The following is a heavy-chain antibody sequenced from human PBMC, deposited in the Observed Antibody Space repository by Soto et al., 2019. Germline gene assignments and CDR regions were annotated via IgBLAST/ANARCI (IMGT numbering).Heavy chain of an antibody. Sequence: EVQLVESGGGLVKPGGSLRLSCAASGFTFSNAWMSWVRQAPGKGLEWVGRIKSKTDGGTTDYAAPVKGRFTISRDDSKNTLYLQMNSLKTEDTAVYYCTTDLAVVAAPYYYYYGMDVWGQGTTVTVSS. J-gene: IGHJ6*02. CDR2: IKSKTDGGTT. CDR3: TTDLAVVAAPYYYYYGMDV. V-gene: IGHV3-15*01. CDR1: GFTFSNAW. D-gene: IGHD2-15*01.